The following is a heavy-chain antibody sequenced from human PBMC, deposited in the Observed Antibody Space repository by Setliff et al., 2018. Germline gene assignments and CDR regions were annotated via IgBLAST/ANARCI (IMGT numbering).Heavy chain of an antibody. J-gene: IGHJ4*02. Sequence: GGSLRLSCAASGFTFSGYYMTWIRQTPGKGLEWIGHIRFDGRKQNYADSVTGRFTISRDNSKSTVYLLLNGLTVDDTAMYYCAKFSRYTDSQGEFDFWGQGALVTVSS. D-gene: IGHD1-20*01. CDR1: GFTFSGYY. CDR3: AKFSRYTDSQGEFDF. CDR2: IRFDGRKQ. V-gene: IGHV3-30*02.